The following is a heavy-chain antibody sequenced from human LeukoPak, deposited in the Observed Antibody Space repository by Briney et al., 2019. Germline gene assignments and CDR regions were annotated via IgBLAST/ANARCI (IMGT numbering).Heavy chain of an antibody. CDR1: GYTFTGYH. CDR3: ARGEVAAAGTHLRDY. Sequence: ASVKVSCKASGYTFTGYHMHWVRQAPGQGLEWMGWINPNSGGTNYAQKFQGRVTMTRDTSISTAYMELSRLRSDDTAVYYCARGEVAAAGTHLRDYWGQGTLVTVSS. J-gene: IGHJ4*02. D-gene: IGHD6-13*01. V-gene: IGHV1-2*02. CDR2: INPNSGGT.